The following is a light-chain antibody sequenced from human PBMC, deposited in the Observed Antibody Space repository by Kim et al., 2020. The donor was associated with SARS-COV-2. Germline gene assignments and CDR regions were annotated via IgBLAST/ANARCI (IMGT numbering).Light chain of an antibody. J-gene: IGKJ1*01. CDR2: GAS. Sequence: EIVLTQSPGTLSLSPGERATLSCRASQSDSSSYLAWYQQKPGQAPRLLIYGASSRATGIPDMFSGSGSGTDFTLTISRLEPEDFAVYYCQQYGSSPRTFGQGTKVDIK. V-gene: IGKV3-20*01. CDR3: QQYGSSPRT. CDR1: QSDSSSY.